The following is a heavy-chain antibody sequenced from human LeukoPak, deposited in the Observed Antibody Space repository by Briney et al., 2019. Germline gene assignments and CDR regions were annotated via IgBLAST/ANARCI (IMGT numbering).Heavy chain of an antibody. V-gene: IGHV3-11*05. J-gene: IGHJ4*02. CDR1: GFIVSGNY. D-gene: IGHD3-10*01. CDR3: ARDRLIMVRGLPDY. Sequence: GGSLRLSCAASGFIVSGNYLSWIRQAPGKGLEWVSDISSSRRYTNYADSVKGRFTISRDNAKNSLYLQMNSLRAEDTAVYYCARDRLIMVRGLPDYWGQGTLVTVSS. CDR2: ISSSRRYT.